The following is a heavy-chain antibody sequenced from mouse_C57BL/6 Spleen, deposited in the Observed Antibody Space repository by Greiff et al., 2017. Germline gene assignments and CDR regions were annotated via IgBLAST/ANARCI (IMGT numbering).Heavy chain of an antibody. CDR1: GFTFSDFY. V-gene: IGHV7-1*01. CDR2: IRNKANDYTT. CDR3: ARRRRGNYFDY. Sequence: EVMLVESGGGLVQSGRSLRLSCATSGFTFSDFYMEWVRQAPGKGLEWIAAIRNKANDYTTEYSASVKGRFIVSRDTSQSILYLQMNALRAEDTAIYYCARRRRGNYFDYWGQGTTLTGSS. J-gene: IGHJ2*01.